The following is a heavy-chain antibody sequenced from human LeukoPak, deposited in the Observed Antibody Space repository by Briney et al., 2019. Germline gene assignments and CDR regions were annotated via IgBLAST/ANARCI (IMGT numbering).Heavy chain of an antibody. CDR2: IYTSGST. Sequence: SETLSLTCTVSGGSISSYYWSWIRQPAGKGLEWIGRIYTSGSTNYIPSLKSRATMSVDTSKNQFSLKLSSVTAADTAVYYCAVAAPTEQFVTSLIDYWGQGTLVTVSS. CDR1: GGSISSYY. D-gene: IGHD6-19*01. CDR3: AVAAPTEQFVTSLIDY. V-gene: IGHV4-4*07. J-gene: IGHJ4*02.